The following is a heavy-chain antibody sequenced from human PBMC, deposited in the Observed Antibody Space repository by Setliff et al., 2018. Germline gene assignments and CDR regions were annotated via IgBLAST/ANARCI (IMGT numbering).Heavy chain of an antibody. J-gene: IGHJ5*02. V-gene: IGHV4-39*07. CDR3: ATLTGDRGVDL. Sequence: SETLSLTCTVSGGSISSSSYYWGWIRQPPGKGLECIGSIYYSGSTYYNPSLKSRVTISVDTSKNQFSLNLNSVTAADTAVYYCATLTGDRGVDLWGQGMLVTVSS. D-gene: IGHD7-27*01. CDR1: GGSISSSSYY. CDR2: IYYSGST.